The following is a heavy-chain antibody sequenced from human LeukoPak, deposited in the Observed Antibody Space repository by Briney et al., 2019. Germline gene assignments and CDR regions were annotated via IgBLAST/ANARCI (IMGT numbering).Heavy chain of an antibody. CDR3: ASGSATAIPIRGYYFDY. CDR2: IIPIFGTA. Sequence: ASVKVSCKASGGTFSSYAISWVRQAPGQGLEWMGGIIPIFGTANYAQEFQGRVTITADESTSTAYMELSSLRSEDTAVYYCASGSATAIPIRGYYFDYWGQGTLVTVSS. D-gene: IGHD2-2*02. CDR1: GGTFSSYA. V-gene: IGHV1-69*13. J-gene: IGHJ4*02.